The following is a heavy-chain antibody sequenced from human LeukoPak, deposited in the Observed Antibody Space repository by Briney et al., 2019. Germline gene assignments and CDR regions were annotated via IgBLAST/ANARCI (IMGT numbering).Heavy chain of an antibody. CDR3: ASRNPYSGSSPFDY. D-gene: IGHD1-26*01. Sequence: SVKVSCKASGGTFSSYAISWVRQAPGQGLEWMGGIIPIFGTANYAQKFQGRVTITTDESTSTAYMELSSLRSDDTAVYYCASRNPYSGSSPFDYWGQGTLVTVSS. J-gene: IGHJ4*02. V-gene: IGHV1-69*05. CDR2: IIPIFGTA. CDR1: GGTFSSYA.